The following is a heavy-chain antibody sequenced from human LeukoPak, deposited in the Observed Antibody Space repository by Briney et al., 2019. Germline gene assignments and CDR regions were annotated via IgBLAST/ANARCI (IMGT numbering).Heavy chain of an antibody. V-gene: IGHV3-7*01. CDR3: ARDQGSMIVVRTTKWYFDL. J-gene: IGHJ2*01. D-gene: IGHD3-22*01. CDR1: GFTFSNYW. CDR2: INQDGSEI. Sequence: GGSLRLSCAASGFTFSNYWMSWVRQAPGKGLEWLANINQDGSEIYYVDSVKGRFTISRDNGKNSLHLQINSLRADDTAVYYCARDQGSMIVVRTTKWYFDLWGRGTLVTVSS.